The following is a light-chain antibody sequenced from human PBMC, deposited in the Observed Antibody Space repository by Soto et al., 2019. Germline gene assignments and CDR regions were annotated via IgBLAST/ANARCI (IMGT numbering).Light chain of an antibody. V-gene: IGLV2-18*02. Sequence: QSLLTQPPSVSGSPGQSVTISCTGTSSDIGSYDRVSWYQQPPGTAPRLMIYEVTNRPSGVPDRFSGSKSGNTASLTISGLQPGDETDYYCTSFTTSKTYILGTGTKVTVL. J-gene: IGLJ1*01. CDR1: SSDIGSYDR. CDR2: EVT. CDR3: TSFTTSKTYI.